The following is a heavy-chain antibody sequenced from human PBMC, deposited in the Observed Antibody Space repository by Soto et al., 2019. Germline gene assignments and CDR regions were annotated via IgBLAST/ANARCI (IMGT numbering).Heavy chain of an antibody. CDR1: GFSFTNYG. Sequence: QVQLIESGGGVVQPGTSLRLSCAASGFSFTNYGMHWVRQAPGRGLEWVAVIYYDGSKIFSADSVKGRFTISRDNSRNTLYLQMDSLRAEDTAVYYCVRNSNQLEDGDAFDIWGQGTMVTVSS. D-gene: IGHD2-15*01. CDR2: IYYDGSKI. J-gene: IGHJ3*02. CDR3: VRNSNQLEDGDAFDI. V-gene: IGHV3-30*03.